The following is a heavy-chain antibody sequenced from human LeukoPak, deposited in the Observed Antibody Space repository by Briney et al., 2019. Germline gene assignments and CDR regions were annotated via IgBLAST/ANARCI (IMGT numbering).Heavy chain of an antibody. CDR1: GFTFSSYG. D-gene: IGHD1-7*01. Sequence: GGSLRLSCAASGFTFSSYGMHWVRQAPGKGLEWVAFIRYDGSNKYYADSVKGRFTISRDNSKNTLYLQMNSLRAEDTAVYYCAKDGAELHTGMFSDYYYYYMDVWGKGTTVTVSS. J-gene: IGHJ6*03. CDR3: AKDGAELHTGMFSDYYYYYMDV. CDR2: IRYDGSNK. V-gene: IGHV3-30*02.